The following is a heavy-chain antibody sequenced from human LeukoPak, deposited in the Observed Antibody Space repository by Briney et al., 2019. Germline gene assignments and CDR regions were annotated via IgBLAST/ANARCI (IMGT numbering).Heavy chain of an antibody. Sequence: RPSETLSLTCTVSGGSISSGGYYWSWIRQHPGKGLEWIGYIYYSGNTYYNPSLKSRVTISVDTSKNQFSLKLSSVTAADTAVYYCARVVADYYDSSGNAFDIWGQGTMVTVSS. CDR3: ARVVADYYDSSGNAFDI. J-gene: IGHJ3*02. CDR2: IYYSGNT. V-gene: IGHV4-31*03. D-gene: IGHD3-22*01. CDR1: GGSISSGGYY.